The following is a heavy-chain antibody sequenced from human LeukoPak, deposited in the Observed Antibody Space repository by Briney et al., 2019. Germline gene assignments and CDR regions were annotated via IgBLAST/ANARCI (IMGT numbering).Heavy chain of an antibody. CDR2: IIPIFGTA. D-gene: IGHD2-21*02. CDR3: ARDGDTRNWFDP. CDR1: GGTFSSYA. V-gene: IGHV1-69*05. Sequence: SVKVSCKASGGTFSSYAISWVRQAPGQGLEWMGGIIPIFGTANYAQKFQGRVTITTDESTSTACMELSSLRSEDTAVYYCARDGDTRNWFDPWGQGTLVTVSS. J-gene: IGHJ5*02.